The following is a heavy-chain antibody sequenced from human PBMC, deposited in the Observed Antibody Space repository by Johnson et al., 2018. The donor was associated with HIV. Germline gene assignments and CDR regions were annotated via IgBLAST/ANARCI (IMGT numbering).Heavy chain of an antibody. J-gene: IGHJ3*02. Sequence: MLLVESGGGLVQPGGSLRLSCAASGFTVSSNYMSWVRQAPGKGLEWVSVIYSGGSTYYADSVKGRFTISRDNSKNTLYLQMNSLRAEDTAVYYCASTIFGVAWHAFDIWGQGTMVTISS. CDR3: ASTIFGVAWHAFDI. V-gene: IGHV3-66*02. D-gene: IGHD3-3*01. CDR2: IYSGGST. CDR1: GFTVSSNY.